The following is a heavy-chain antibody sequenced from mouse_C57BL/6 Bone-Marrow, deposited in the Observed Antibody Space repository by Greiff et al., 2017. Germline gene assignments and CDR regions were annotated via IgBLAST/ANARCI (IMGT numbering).Heavy chain of an antibody. CDR3: ARDYYGSSYRWYFDV. Sequence: EVMLVESGGGLVKPGGSLKLSCAASGFTFSSYAMSWVRQTPEKRLEWVATISDGGSYTYYPDNVKGRFTISRDNAKNNLYLQMSHLKSEDTAMYYCARDYYGSSYRWYFDVWGTGTTVTVSS. D-gene: IGHD1-1*01. CDR1: GFTFSSYA. V-gene: IGHV5-4*01. J-gene: IGHJ1*03. CDR2: ISDGGSYT.